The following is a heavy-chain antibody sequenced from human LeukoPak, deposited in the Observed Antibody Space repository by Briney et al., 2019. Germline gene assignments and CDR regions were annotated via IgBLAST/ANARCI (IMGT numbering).Heavy chain of an antibody. D-gene: IGHD6-6*01. J-gene: IGHJ4*02. Sequence: SETLSLTCAVYGGSFSGYYWSWIRQPPGEGLEWIGEINHSGSTNYNPSLKSRVTISVDTSKNQFSLKLSSVTAADTAVYYCARVMDSSSPLDYWGQGTLVTVSS. CDR3: ARVMDSSSPLDY. CDR1: GGSFSGYY. CDR2: INHSGST. V-gene: IGHV4-34*01.